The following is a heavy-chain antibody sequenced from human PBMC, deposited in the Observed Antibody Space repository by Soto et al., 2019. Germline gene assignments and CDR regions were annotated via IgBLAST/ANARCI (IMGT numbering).Heavy chain of an antibody. CDR3: ASPQRGYSYGYYYYGMDV. D-gene: IGHD5-18*01. CDR1: GYSFTSYW. V-gene: IGHV5-10-1*01. J-gene: IGHJ6*02. Sequence: GESLKISCKGSGYSFTSYWISWVRQMPGKGLEWMGRIDPSDSYTNYSPSFQGHVTISADKSISTAYLQWSSLKASDTAMYYCASPQRGYSYGYYYYGMDVWGQGTTVTVS. CDR2: IDPSDSYT.